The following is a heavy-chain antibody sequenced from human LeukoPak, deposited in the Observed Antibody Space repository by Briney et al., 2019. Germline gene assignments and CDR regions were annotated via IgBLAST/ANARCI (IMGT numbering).Heavy chain of an antibody. V-gene: IGHV1-2*02. D-gene: IGHD6-6*01. CDR1: GYTFTGYY. CDR3: AREFRTPYSSSHHFDY. Sequence: AASVKVSCKASGYTFTGYYMHWVRQAPGQGLEWMGWINPNSGGTNYAQKFQGRVTMTRDTSISTAYMELSRLRSDDTAVYYCAREFRTPYSSSHHFDYWGQGTLVTVSS. CDR2: INPNSGGT. J-gene: IGHJ4*02.